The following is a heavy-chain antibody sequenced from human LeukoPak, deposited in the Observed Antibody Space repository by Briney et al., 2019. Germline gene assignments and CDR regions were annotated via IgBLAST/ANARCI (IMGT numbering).Heavy chain of an antibody. Sequence: ASVKVSCKASGGTFSSYAISWVRQAPGQGLEWMGGIIPIFGTASYAQKFQGRVTITADKSTSTAYMELSSLRSEDTAVYYCARISSSRDSYYYYMDVWGKGTTVTVSS. V-gene: IGHV1-69*06. CDR2: IIPIFGTA. D-gene: IGHD6-6*01. CDR1: GGTFSSYA. J-gene: IGHJ6*03. CDR3: ARISSSRDSYYYYMDV.